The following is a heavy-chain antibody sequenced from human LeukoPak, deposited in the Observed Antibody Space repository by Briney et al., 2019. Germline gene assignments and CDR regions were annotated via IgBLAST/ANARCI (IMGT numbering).Heavy chain of an antibody. V-gene: IGHV1-2*02. Sequence: ASVKVSCKASGYTFTGYYMHWVRQAPGQGLEWMGWINPNSGGTNYAQKFQGRVTMTRDTSISTAYMELSRLRSDDTAVYYCAREDKLELRTIDYWGQGTLVTVSS. CDR3: AREDKLELRTIDY. CDR2: INPNSGGT. J-gene: IGHJ4*02. D-gene: IGHD1-7*01. CDR1: GYTFTGYY.